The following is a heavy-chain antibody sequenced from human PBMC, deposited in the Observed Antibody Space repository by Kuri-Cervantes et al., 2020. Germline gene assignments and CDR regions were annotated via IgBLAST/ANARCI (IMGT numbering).Heavy chain of an antibody. J-gene: IGHJ3*02. V-gene: IGHV4-59*13. CDR3: ARSFSTGHITRRDAFDI. CDR1: GGSISSYY. CDR2: FFYSGST. D-gene: IGHD3-3*01. Sequence: ESLKISCTVSGGSISSYYWSWIRQPPGKGLEWIGYFFYSGSTGYNPSPNSRVTISLETSKNQFSLKLSSVTAADTAVYYCARSFSTGHITRRDAFDIWGQGTMVTVSS.